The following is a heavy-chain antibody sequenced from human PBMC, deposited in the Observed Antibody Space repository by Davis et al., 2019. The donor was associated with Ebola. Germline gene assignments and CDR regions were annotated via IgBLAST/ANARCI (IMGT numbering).Heavy chain of an antibody. V-gene: IGHV4-59*01. D-gene: IGHD3-16*02. CDR1: GGSISSYY. Sequence: SETLSLTCTVSGGSISSYYWSWIRQPPGKGLEWIGYTYYSGSTNYNPSLKSRVTISVDTSKNQFSLKLSSVTAADTAVYYCARGRLMGELSLGGVSGFDYWGQGTLVTVSS. CDR2: TYYSGST. CDR3: ARGRLMGELSLGGVSGFDY. J-gene: IGHJ4*02.